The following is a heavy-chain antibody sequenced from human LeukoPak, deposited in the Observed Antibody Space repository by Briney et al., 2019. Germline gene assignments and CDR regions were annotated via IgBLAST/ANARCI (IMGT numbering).Heavy chain of an antibody. CDR2: IYYSGST. CDR1: GGSISSYY. CDR3: ARSRYGDYTFDY. V-gene: IGHV4-59*01. D-gene: IGHD4-17*01. J-gene: IGHJ4*02. Sequence: SETLSLTCSVSGGSISSYYWSWIRQPPGKGLEWIGYIYYSGSTNYNPSLKSRVTISVDTSKNQFSLKLSSVTAADTAVYYCARSRYGDYTFDYWGQGTLVTVSS.